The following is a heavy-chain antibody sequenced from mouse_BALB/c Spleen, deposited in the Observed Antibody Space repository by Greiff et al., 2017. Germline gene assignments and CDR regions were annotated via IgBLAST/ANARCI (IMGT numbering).Heavy chain of an antibody. CDR3: APIITAHLGAMDY. Sequence: QVQLQQSGAELAKPGASVKMSCKASGYTFTSYWMHWVKQRPGQGLEWIGYINPSTGYTEYNQKFKDKATLTADKSSSTAYMQLSSLTSEDAAVYYCAPIITAHLGAMDYWGQGTSVTVSS. CDR1: GYTFTSYW. V-gene: IGHV1-7*01. D-gene: IGHD2-12*01. J-gene: IGHJ4*01. CDR2: INPSTGYT.